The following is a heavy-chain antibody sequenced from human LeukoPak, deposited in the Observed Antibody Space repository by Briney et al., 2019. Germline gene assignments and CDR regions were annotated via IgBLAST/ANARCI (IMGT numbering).Heavy chain of an antibody. V-gene: IGHV4-39*07. CDR1: GGSISSSSYY. Sequence: SETLSLTCTVSGGSISSSSYYWGWIRQPPGKGLEWIGSIYYSGSTYYNPSLKSRVTISVDTSKNQFSLKLSSVTAADTAVYYCASGEVYFESWGQGTVVTVSS. J-gene: IGHJ4*02. CDR2: IYYSGST. CDR3: ASGEVYFES.